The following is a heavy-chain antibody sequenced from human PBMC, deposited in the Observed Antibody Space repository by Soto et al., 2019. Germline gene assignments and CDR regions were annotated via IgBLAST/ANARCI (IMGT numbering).Heavy chain of an antibody. D-gene: IGHD6-13*01. J-gene: IGHJ6*02. V-gene: IGHV1-18*01. CDR1: GYTFTSYG. CDR3: ASSPWQQLLDRYYSYGMDV. CDR2: ISAYNGNT. Sequence: QVQLVQSGAEVKKPGASVKVSCKASGYTFTSYGISWVRQAPGQGLEWMGWISAYNGNTNYAQKLQGRVTMTTDTSTSTAYMELRSLRSDDTAVYYCASSPWQQLLDRYYSYGMDVWGQGTTVTVSS.